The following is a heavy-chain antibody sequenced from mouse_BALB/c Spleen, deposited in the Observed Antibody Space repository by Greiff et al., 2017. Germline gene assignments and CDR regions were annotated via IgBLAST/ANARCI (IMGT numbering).Heavy chain of an antibody. J-gene: IGHJ3*01. D-gene: IGHD2-3*01. V-gene: IGHV14-1*02. CDR1: GFNIKDYY. Sequence: EVQLQQSGAELVRPGALVKLSCKASGFNIKDYYMHWVKQRPEQGLEWIGWIDPENGNTIYDPKFQGKASITADTSSNTAYLQLSSLTSEDSAVYYCASPDGYYPFAYWGQGTLVTVSA. CDR2: IDPENGNT. CDR3: ASPDGYYPFAY.